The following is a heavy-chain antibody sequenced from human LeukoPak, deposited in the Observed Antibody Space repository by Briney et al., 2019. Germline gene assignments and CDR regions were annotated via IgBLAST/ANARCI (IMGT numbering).Heavy chain of an antibody. CDR2: IIPIFGTA. CDR3: ASSPTLHPYSSSWLVY. D-gene: IGHD6-13*01. Sequence: ASVKVSCKASGCTFSSYAISWVRQAPGQGLEWMGRIIPIFGTANYAQKFQGRVTITTDESTSTAYMELSSLRSEDTAVYYCASSPTLHPYSSSWLVYWGQGTLVTVSS. CDR1: GCTFSSYA. V-gene: IGHV1-69*05. J-gene: IGHJ4*02.